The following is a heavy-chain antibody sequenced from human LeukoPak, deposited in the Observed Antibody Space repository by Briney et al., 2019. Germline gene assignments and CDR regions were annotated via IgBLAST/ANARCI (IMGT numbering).Heavy chain of an antibody. V-gene: IGHV1-24*01. CDR3: ATIFGGVIVPTFDY. CDR2: FDPEDGGT. Sequence: ASVKVSCKVSGYTLTVLSMHWVRHAPGKGLEWMGGFDPEDGGTIYAKKFQGRVTMTEDTSTDTAYMELSSLRSEDTAVYYCATIFGGVIVPTFDYWGQGTLVTVSS. D-gene: IGHD3-16*02. CDR1: GYTLTVLS. J-gene: IGHJ4*02.